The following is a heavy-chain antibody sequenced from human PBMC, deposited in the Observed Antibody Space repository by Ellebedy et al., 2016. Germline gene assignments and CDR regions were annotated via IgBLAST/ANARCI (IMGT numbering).Heavy chain of an antibody. J-gene: IGHJ2*01. CDR2: INSDESGT. Sequence: GESLKISXVASGFTFSTHWMHWVRQTPGKGLVWVSHINSDESGTTYADSVKGRFTISRDNAKNTLYLQMNGLRAEDTAVYYCTRSFDLWGRGTLVTVSS. CDR1: GFTFSTHW. CDR3: TRSFDL. V-gene: IGHV3-74*01.